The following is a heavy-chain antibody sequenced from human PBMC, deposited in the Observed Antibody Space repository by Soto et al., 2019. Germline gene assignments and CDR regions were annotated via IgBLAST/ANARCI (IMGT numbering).Heavy chain of an antibody. Sequence: HVVLQESGPGLVKPSETLSLTCNVSDDSFSVSGMSISSFYWSWIRQSPQKGLEWIGNMYYSRRTTYNLSFKSRVTITLDMSNKHVSLKMTSVTAADTAVYYCARDRGHIDHAWGTYRSRGYFENWGQGTLVTVSS. CDR1: DDSFSVSGMSISSFY. CDR3: ARDRGHIDHAWGTYRSRGYFEN. CDR2: MYYSRRT. D-gene: IGHD3-16*02. J-gene: IGHJ4*02. V-gene: IGHV4-61*01.